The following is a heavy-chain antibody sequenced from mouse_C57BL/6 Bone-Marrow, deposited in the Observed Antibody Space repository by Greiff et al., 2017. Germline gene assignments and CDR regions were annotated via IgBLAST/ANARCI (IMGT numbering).Heavy chain of an antibody. CDR1: GFSLSTFGMG. CDR3: ARDYYGSSFYAMDY. J-gene: IGHJ4*01. CDR2: IWWDDDK. D-gene: IGHD1-1*01. V-gene: IGHV8-8*01. Sequence: QVTLKESGPGILQPSQTLSLTCSFSGFSLSTFGMGVGWIRQPSGKGLEWLAHIWWDDDKYYNPALKSRLTLSKDTSKNQVFLKIANVDTADTATYYCARDYYGSSFYAMDYWGQGTSVTVSS.